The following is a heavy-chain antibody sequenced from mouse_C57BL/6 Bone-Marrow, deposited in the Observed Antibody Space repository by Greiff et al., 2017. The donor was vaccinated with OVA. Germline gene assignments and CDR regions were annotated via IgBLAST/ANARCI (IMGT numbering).Heavy chain of an antibody. D-gene: IGHD1-1*01. CDR3: VGQDYYYGSSYGWYFDV. CDR2: IRSKSNNYAT. Sequence: EVKLMESGGGLVQPKGSLKLSCAASGFSFNTYAMNWVRQAPGKGLEWVARIRSKSNNYATYYADSVKARFTISRDDSESMLYLQMNNLKTEGTAMYYCVGQDYYYGSSYGWYFDVWGTGTTVTVSS. V-gene: IGHV10-1*01. CDR1: GFSFNTYA. J-gene: IGHJ1*03.